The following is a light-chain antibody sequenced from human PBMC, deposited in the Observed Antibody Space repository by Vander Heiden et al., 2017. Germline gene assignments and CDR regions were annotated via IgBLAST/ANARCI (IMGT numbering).Light chain of an antibody. CDR3: HQHGKWTLT. Sequence: DIVLTQSPATLSSSPGERATLSCRASQSVSSYLAWYQQKPGQAPRLLIYDSCNRATGIPARFRGSGSGANFTITISSLEPEDFAVYYCHQHGKWTLTFGRGTKVEIK. V-gene: IGKV3-11*01. CDR2: DSC. J-gene: IGKJ4*01. CDR1: QSVSSY.